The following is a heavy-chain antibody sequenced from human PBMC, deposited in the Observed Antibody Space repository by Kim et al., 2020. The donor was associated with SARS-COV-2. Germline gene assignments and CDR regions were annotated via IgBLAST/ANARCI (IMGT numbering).Heavy chain of an antibody. CDR1: GYTFIGHW. V-gene: IGHV1-2*06. J-gene: IGHJ4*02. Sequence: ASVKVSCRASGYTFIGHWMHWVRQAPGQGLEWMGRINPNSGDTKYAQKFQGRVTLTRDTSISTAYMELSRLTSDDTAVYYCARSADYWGQGTLVTVSS. CDR3: ARSADY. CDR2: INPNSGDT.